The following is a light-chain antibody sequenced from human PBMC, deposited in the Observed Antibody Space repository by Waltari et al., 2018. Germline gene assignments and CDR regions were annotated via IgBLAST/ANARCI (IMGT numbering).Light chain of an antibody. Sequence: DIVMTQTPLSLSVTLGVPAPFSCSSSQSLLDSDDGNTYLEWYLQRPGQSPHLLIYELSKRASGVPDRFRGSGSDTNFTLKISSVEAEDVGTYYCMQAVELPRTFGQGTKVEIK. CDR2: ELS. J-gene: IGKJ1*01. CDR1: QSLLDSDDGNTY. CDR3: MQAVELPRT. V-gene: IGKV2-40*01.